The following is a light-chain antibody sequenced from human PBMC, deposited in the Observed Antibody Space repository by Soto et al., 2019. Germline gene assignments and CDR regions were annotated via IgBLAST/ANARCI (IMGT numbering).Light chain of an antibody. Sequence: QSVLAQPASVSGSPGQSITISCNGTSGFVGSFSLVSWYQQHPGKAPKVMISEGHRRPXGVPDRFSCSTSVNSASLTISGLHADDEADYYCRVYIDATTYVVRTGTKVTVL. CDR3: RVYIDATTYV. CDR2: EGH. CDR1: SGFVGSFSL. V-gene: IGLV2-23*01. J-gene: IGLJ1*01.